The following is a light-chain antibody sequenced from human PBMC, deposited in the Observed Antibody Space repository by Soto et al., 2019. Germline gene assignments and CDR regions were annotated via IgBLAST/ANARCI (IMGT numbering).Light chain of an antibody. Sequence: DIQMTQSPSSLSASVGDRATITCRASQDIRVYLAWYQQKPGKVPKLLIYSASTLQSGVPSRFSGSGSGTDFTLTISSLQPEDVATYYCQKFNTAPLTFGQGTRLEIK. CDR1: QDIRVY. V-gene: IGKV1-27*01. CDR2: SAS. CDR3: QKFNTAPLT. J-gene: IGKJ5*01.